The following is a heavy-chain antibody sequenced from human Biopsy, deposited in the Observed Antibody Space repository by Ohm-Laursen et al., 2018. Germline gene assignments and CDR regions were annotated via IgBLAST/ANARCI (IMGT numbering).Heavy chain of an antibody. J-gene: IGHJ4*02. CDR1: GFTFSNYA. V-gene: IGHV3-23*01. CDR2: IGSDARST. CDR3: ARAGPYYSDF. Sequence: SLRLSCTASGFTFSNYAMGWVRQAPGKGLDCVSSIGSDARSTLYADSVQGRFTISRDNSKNTLYLQIDNLRAEDTALYYCARAGPYYSDFWGQGTLVTVSS.